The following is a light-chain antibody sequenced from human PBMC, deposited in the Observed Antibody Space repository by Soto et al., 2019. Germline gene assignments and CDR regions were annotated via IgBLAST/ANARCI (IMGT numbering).Light chain of an antibody. CDR1: QSVGYS. Sequence: EIVMLQSPATLSVSPGERATLSCRASQSVGYSLAWYQQKPGQPPRLLIYDASARATGVPARFSGSGSGPEFTLTISSLQSEDFAVYYCQHYSNWLSLTFGGGTNVEI. J-gene: IGKJ4*01. CDR2: DAS. V-gene: IGKV3-15*01. CDR3: QHYSNWLSLT.